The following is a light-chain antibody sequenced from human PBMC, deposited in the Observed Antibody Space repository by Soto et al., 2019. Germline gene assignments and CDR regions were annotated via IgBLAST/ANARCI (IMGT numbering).Light chain of an antibody. Sequence: EVVMRQSPATLSASPGEGATLSCRASQGIGDTLAWYQHKPGQTPRLLIYSASSRAAGIPDAFSGSGSGADFTLTISRLEPEDLAVYYCQYYDASQGITFGQGTRLEIK. J-gene: IGKJ5*01. CDR1: QGIGDT. CDR2: SAS. V-gene: IGKV3-20*01. CDR3: QYYDASQGIT.